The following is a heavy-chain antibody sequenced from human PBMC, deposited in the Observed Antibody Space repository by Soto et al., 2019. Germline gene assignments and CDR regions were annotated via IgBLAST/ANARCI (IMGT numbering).Heavy chain of an antibody. D-gene: IGHD6-13*01. J-gene: IGHJ4*02. Sequence: EVQLLESGGGLVQPGGSLRLSCAASGFTFSSYAMSWVRQAPGKGLEWVSAISGSGGSTYYADSVKGRFTISSDHSRNTLYLQMNSLRAEDTDVYYCAKETSSTWFPLDYWGQGTLVTVSS. CDR1: GFTFSSYA. V-gene: IGHV3-23*01. CDR3: AKETSSTWFPLDY. CDR2: ISGSGGST.